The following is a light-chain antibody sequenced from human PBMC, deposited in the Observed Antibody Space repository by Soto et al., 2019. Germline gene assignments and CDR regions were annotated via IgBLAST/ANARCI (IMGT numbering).Light chain of an antibody. CDR1: QSVNSN. V-gene: IGKV3-15*01. CDR3: QQYNNWPLT. Sequence: EIVMTQSPATLSVSPGERATLSCRASQSVNSNLAWYQQKPGQAPRLLIYGASTRATGIPARFSGSGSGTEFTLTISSLQSEDFTVYHCQQYNNWPLTFGQGTKVDIK. CDR2: GAS. J-gene: IGKJ1*01.